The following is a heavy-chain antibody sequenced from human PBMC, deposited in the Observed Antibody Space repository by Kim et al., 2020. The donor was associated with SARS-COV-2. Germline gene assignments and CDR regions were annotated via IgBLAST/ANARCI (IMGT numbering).Heavy chain of an antibody. J-gene: IGHJ4*02. CDR3: ARESYYYDSSGYYRSPFDY. Sequence: GRVTMTRDTSTSTVYMELSSLRSEDTAVYYCARESYYYDSSGYYRSPFDYWGQGTLVTVSS. D-gene: IGHD3-22*01. V-gene: IGHV1-46*01.